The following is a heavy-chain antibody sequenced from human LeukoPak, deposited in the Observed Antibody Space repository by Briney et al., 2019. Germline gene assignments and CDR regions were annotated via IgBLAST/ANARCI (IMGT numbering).Heavy chain of an antibody. Sequence: ASEKVSCKASGYTFTSYGISWVRQAPGQGLEWMGWISAYNGNTNYAQKLQGRVTMTTDTSTSTAYMELRSLRSDDTAVYYCARDRVVVSPRRDAFDIWGQGTMVTVSS. D-gene: IGHD3-22*01. V-gene: IGHV1-18*01. CDR2: ISAYNGNT. CDR1: GYTFTSYG. CDR3: ARDRVVVSPRRDAFDI. J-gene: IGHJ3*02.